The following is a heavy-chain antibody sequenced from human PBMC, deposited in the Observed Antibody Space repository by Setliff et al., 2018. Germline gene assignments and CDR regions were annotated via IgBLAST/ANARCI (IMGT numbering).Heavy chain of an antibody. V-gene: IGHV4-34*01. Sequence: PSETLSLTCGVSGGSGSFSGYYWSWIRQPPGKGLEWIGEISPVGSTIYNPSLRGRVTMSVDTPKKRFSLNLTSVTAADTAVYYCATSGFCSAGSCYSFDDWGQGALVTVSS. J-gene: IGHJ4*02. CDR1: GGSGSFSGYY. CDR3: ATSGFCSAGSCYSFDD. D-gene: IGHD2-15*01. CDR2: ISPVGST.